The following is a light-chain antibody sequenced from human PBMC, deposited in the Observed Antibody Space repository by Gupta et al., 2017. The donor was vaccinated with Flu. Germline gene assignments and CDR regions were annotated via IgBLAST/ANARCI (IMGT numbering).Light chain of an antibody. CDR2: AAS. Sequence: DIQTTQTPSSLSASVGDRVTITCRASQSISSYLNWYQQKPGKAPKLLIYAASSLQSGVPSRLSGSGSGTDFTLTISSTQPEDIATYYCQQSYSTPQSFGQGTKLEIK. J-gene: IGKJ2*03. CDR3: QQSYSTPQS. CDR1: QSISSY. V-gene: IGKV1-39*01.